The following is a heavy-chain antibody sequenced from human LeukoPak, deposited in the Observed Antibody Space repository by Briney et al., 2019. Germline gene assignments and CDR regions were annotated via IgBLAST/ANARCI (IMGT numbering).Heavy chain of an antibody. Sequence: SETLSLTCTVSGGSISSYYWSWIRQPPGKGLGWIGYIYYSGSTNYNPSLKSRVTISVDTSKNQFSLKLSSVTAADTAVYYCARHSSSWYRTEYFQHWGQGTLVTVSS. CDR1: GGSISSYY. D-gene: IGHD6-13*01. CDR2: IYYSGST. V-gene: IGHV4-59*08. J-gene: IGHJ1*01. CDR3: ARHSSSWYRTEYFQH.